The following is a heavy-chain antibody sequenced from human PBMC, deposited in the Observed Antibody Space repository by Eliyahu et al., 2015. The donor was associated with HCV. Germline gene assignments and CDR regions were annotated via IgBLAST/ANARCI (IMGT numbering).Heavy chain of an antibody. CDR2: IKQDGSEK. Sequence: EVQLVESGGGLVQPGGSLRLSCAASGFTFSSYWMXWVRQAPGKGLEWVANIKQDGSEKYYVDSVKGRFTISRDNAKNSLYLQMNSLRAEDTAVYYCARMKVGNWFDPWGQGTLVTVSS. CDR1: GFTFSSYW. J-gene: IGHJ5*02. V-gene: IGHV3-7*03. D-gene: IGHD1-26*01. CDR3: ARMKVGNWFDP.